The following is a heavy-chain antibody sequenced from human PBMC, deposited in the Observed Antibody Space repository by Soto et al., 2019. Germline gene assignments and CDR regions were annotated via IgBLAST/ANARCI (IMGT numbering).Heavy chain of an antibody. CDR3: AQTLGLAVAGPGRFDL. CDR2: ITPMLGTA. J-gene: IGHJ2*01. V-gene: IGHV1-69*11. D-gene: IGHD6-19*01. CDR1: GGTFSRNA. Sequence: QVQLVQSGAEVKKYGSSVKVSCKASGGTFSRNAISWVRQAPGQGLEWMGGITPMLGTANYAQRFQGRVTITADESTSTAYMQLSSLRSDDTAVYYCAQTLGLAVAGPGRFDLWGRGTLVTVSS.